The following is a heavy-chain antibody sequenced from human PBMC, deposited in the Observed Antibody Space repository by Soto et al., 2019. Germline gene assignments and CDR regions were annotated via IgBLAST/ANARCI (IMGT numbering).Heavy chain of an antibody. CDR3: ARDYYRFNSGYGFSMDV. Sequence: PGGSLRLSCAASGFTFSSYAMHWVRQAPGKGLEWVAVISYDGSNKYYADSVKGRFTISRDNSKNKLYLQMNGLRAEDTAVYYCARDYYRFNSGYGFSMDVWGQGTTVTVSS. CDR2: ISYDGSNK. J-gene: IGHJ6*02. D-gene: IGHD5-12*01. V-gene: IGHV3-30-3*01. CDR1: GFTFSSYA.